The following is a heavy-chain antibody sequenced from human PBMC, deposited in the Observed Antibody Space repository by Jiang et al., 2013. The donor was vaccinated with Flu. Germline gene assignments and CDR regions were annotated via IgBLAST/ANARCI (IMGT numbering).Heavy chain of an antibody. CDR3: ATGPPYGPTPFGSGTVDAFDI. CDR2: INAGNGNT. D-gene: IGHD3-10*01. J-gene: IGHJ3*02. CDR1: GYTFTSYA. Sequence: SGAEVKKPGASVKVSCKASGYTFTSYAMHWVRQAPGQRFEWMGWINAGNGNTKYSQKFQGRVTITRDTSASAAYMELSSLRSEDTAVYYCATGPPYGPTPFGSGTVDAFDIWGQGTMVTVSS. V-gene: IGHV1-3*01.